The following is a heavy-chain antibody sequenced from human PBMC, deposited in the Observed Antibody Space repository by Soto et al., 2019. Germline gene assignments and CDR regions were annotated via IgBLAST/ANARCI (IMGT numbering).Heavy chain of an antibody. V-gene: IGHV4-39*01. Sequence: PSETLSLTCTVSGGSISSSSYYWGWIRQPPGKGLEWIGSIYYSGSTYYNPSLKSRVTISVDTSKNQFSLKLSSVTAADTAVYYCARSVRSDYYYYGMDVWGQGTTVTVSS. CDR1: GGSISSSSYY. J-gene: IGHJ6*02. CDR3: ARSVRSDYYYYGMDV. CDR2: IYYSGST.